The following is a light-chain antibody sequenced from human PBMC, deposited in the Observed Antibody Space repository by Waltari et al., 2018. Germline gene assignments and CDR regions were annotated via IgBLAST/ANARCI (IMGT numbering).Light chain of an antibody. J-gene: IGLJ2*01. CDR1: SSDVGGYNY. V-gene: IGLV2-11*01. Sequence: QSALTKPRSVSGSPGQSVTISCTGTSSDVGGYNYVSWYQQHPGNAPKLIIYDVTKRPSGVPDRFSGSKSGNTASLTISGLQAEDEADYYCCSYAGPYTLIIFGGGTKLTVV. CDR3: CSYAGPYTLII. CDR2: DVT.